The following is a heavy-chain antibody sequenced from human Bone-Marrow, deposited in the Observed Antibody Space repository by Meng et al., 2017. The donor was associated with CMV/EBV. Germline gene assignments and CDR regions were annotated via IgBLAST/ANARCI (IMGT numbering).Heavy chain of an antibody. J-gene: IGHJ6*02. CDR2: IYSVGNT. CDR3: ARNLVLPAAIQYYYHNHGMDV. CDR1: GFTVSTSY. Sequence: GESLKISCAVSGFTVSTSYMSWGRQAPGKGLEWVSIIYSVGNTYYADSVKGRFTISRDNAKNTLTLQMNCLRVDDTAVYYCARNLVLPAAIQYYYHNHGMDVWGQGTTVTVSS. V-gene: IGHV3-66*02. D-gene: IGHD2-2*01.